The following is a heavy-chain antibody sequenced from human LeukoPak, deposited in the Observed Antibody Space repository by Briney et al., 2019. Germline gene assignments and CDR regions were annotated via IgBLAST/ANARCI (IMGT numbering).Heavy chain of an antibody. CDR1: GGSISSYY. CDR3: ARLDYYYMDV. J-gene: IGHJ6*03. V-gene: IGHV4-4*09. CDR2: IYTSGST. Sequence: SETLSLTCTVSGGSISSYYWSWIRQPPGKGLEWIGYIYTSGSTNYNPSLKSRVTISVDTSKNQFSLKLSSVTAADTAVYYCARLDYYYMDVWGKGTTVTASS.